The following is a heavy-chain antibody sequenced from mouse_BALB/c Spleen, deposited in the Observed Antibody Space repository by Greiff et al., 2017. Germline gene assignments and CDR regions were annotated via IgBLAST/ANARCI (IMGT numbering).Heavy chain of an antibody. V-gene: IGHV1S56*01. D-gene: IGHD4-1*01. CDR2: IYPGDGST. CDR3: ARLGPFDY. CDR1: GCTFTSYY. J-gene: IGHJ2*01. Sequence: QVQLQQSGPELVKPGASVKMSCKASGCTFTSYYIHWVKQRPGQGLEWIGWIYPGDGSTKYNEKFKGKTTLTADKSSSTAYMLLSSLTSEDSAIYFCARLGPFDYWGQGTTLTVSS.